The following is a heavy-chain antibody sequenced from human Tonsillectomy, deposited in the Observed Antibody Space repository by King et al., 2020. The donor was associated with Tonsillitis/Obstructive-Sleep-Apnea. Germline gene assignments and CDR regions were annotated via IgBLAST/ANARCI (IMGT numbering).Heavy chain of an antibody. J-gene: IGHJ4*02. CDR2: IRGSDGST. CDR3: AKGGGYDFWSGPDD. CDR1: GFTLSSYA. D-gene: IGHD3-3*01. V-gene: IGHV3-23*04. Sequence: VQLVESGGGLVQPGVSLRLSCAASGFTLSSYAMSWVRQSPGKGLEWVSAIRGSDGSTYYVDSVRGRCTISRDNSNNTLSLQMNSLRAEDTAVYYCAKGGGYDFWSGPDDWGQGTLVTVSS.